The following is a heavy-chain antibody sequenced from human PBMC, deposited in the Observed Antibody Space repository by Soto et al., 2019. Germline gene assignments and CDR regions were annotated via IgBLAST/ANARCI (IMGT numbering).Heavy chain of an antibody. V-gene: IGHV3-74*01. D-gene: IGHD3-10*01. CDR1: GFTFRSYW. CDR2: IKSDGSTT. J-gene: IGHJ6*02. CDR3: ARDMGWNGMDV. Sequence: EVQLVESGGGLVQPGGSLRLSCAASGFTFRSYWMHWVRQAPGKGLVWVSIIKSDGSTTRYADSVKGRFTISRDNDKNTLYLQRNSLRAEDTAVYYCARDMGWNGMDVWGQGTTVTVSS.